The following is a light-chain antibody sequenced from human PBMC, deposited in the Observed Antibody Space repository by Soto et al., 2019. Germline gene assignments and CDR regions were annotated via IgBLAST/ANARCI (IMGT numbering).Light chain of an antibody. CDR2: YDS. CDR3: QVWDSSSDPHVV. CDR1: NSGSKS. V-gene: IGLV3-21*04. Sequence: SYELTQPPSVSVAPGKTARITCGGNNSGSKSVHWYQQKQGQAPVLVIYYDSDRPSGIPERFSGSNSGNTATLTISRVEAGDEADYYCQVWDSSSDPHVVFGGGTKVTVL. J-gene: IGLJ2*01.